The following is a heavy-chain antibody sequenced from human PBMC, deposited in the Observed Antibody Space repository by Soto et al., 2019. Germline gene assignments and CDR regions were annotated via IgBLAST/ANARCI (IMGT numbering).Heavy chain of an antibody. Sequence: GGSLRLSCAASGFTFSSYSMNWVRQAPGKGLEWVSYISSSSSTIYYADSVKGRFTISRDNAKNSLYLQMNSLRDEDTAVYYCARDPEGYDSRGYPPPPDAFDIWGQGTMVTVSS. CDR3: ARDPEGYDSRGYPPPPDAFDI. D-gene: IGHD3-22*01. CDR2: ISSSSSTI. CDR1: GFTFSSYS. J-gene: IGHJ3*02. V-gene: IGHV3-48*02.